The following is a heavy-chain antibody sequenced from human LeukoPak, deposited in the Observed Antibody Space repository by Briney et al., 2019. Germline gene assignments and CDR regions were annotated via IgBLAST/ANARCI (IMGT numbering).Heavy chain of an antibody. CDR1: GYTFTSYA. D-gene: IGHD2-2*01. CDR3: AIDIVVVPAVDY. J-gene: IGHJ4*02. CDR2: INPNSGGT. Sequence: GASVKVSCKASGYTFTSYAMNWVRQAPGQGLEWMGWINPNSGGTNYAQKFQGRVTMTRDTSISTAYMELSRLRSDDTAVYYCAIDIVVVPAVDYWGQGTLVTVSS. V-gene: IGHV1-2*02.